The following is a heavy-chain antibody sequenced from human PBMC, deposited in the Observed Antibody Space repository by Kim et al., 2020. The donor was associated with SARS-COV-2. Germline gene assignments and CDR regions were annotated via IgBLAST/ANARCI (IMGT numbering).Heavy chain of an antibody. CDR3: ARDATRGGDNDY. J-gene: IGHJ4*02. D-gene: IGHD2-21*02. V-gene: IGHV3-7*03. Sequence: GGSLGLSCAASGFSFSSFWMSWVRQAPGKGLEWVANINEDGYGTYYVDSVKGRFTISRDNAKNSLYLQMNSLRAEDTAVYYCARDATRGGDNDYWGQGTLVTVSS. CDR1: GFSFSSFW. CDR2: INEDGYGT.